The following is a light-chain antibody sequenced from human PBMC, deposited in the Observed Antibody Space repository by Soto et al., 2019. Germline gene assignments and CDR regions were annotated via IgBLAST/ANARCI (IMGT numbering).Light chain of an antibody. CDR3: CSYAGSSTYV. CDR2: EGS. CDR1: SSDVGNYNL. J-gene: IGLJ1*01. V-gene: IGLV2-23*01. Sequence: QSALTQPASVSWSPGQSITISCTGTSSDVGNYNLVSWYQQHPRKAPKLMIYEGSKRPSGVSNRFSGSKSGNTASLTISILQAEDEADYYSCSYAGSSTYVFGTGTKVTVL.